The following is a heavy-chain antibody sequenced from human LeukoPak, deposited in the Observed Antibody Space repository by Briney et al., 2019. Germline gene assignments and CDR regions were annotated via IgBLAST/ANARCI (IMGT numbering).Heavy chain of an antibody. V-gene: IGHV3-23*01. CDR2: ISGSGDST. J-gene: IGHJ4*02. Sequence: GGSLRLSCAVSGFTFSSYSMSWVRQAPGKGLEWVSAISGSGDSTYYADSVKGRFTISRDNSKNTLYLQMNSLRVEDTAVYYCAKDRGISSYYWGQGTLVTVSS. CDR1: GFTFSSYS. CDR3: AKDRGISSYY. D-gene: IGHD3-16*01.